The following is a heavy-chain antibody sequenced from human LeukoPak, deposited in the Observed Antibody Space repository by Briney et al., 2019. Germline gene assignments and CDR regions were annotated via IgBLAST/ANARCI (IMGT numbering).Heavy chain of an antibody. D-gene: IGHD3-22*01. CDR3: ARDYSRGHYYDSSGLY. CDR2: INPSGGST. V-gene: IGHV1-46*01. Sequence: GASVKVSCKASGYTFTSYYMHWVRQAPGQGLEWMGIINPSGGSTSYAQKFQGRVTMTRDTSTSTVYMELSSLRSEDTAVYYCARDYSRGHYYDSSGLYWGQGILVTVSS. CDR1: GYTFTSYY. J-gene: IGHJ4*02.